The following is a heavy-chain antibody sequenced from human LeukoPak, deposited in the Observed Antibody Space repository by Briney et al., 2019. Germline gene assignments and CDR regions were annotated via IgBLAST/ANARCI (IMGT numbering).Heavy chain of an antibody. Sequence: SGGSLRLSCAASGFTFSSYEMNWVRQAPGKGLDWVSYISNSDSTVHYADSVKGRFTISRDNAQNSLYLQMSSLRAEDTAVYYSARVEDDYGDYHNGMDVWGQGTTVNVSS. CDR2: ISNSDSTV. V-gene: IGHV3-48*03. J-gene: IGHJ6*02. CDR3: ARVEDDYGDYHNGMDV. D-gene: IGHD4-17*01. CDR1: GFTFSSYE.